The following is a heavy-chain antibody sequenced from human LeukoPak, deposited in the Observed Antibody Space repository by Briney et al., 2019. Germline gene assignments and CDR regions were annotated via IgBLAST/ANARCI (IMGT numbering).Heavy chain of an antibody. CDR2: THYTGET. J-gene: IGHJ4*02. Sequence: SETLSLTCNVSGDSLSGPYWNWIRQSPGRGLEWIGYTHYTGETNYNPSLKSRLTMSVDTSNNLVYLRLSSVTAADTAVYYCRRNLGSGSDHWGQGTLVTVSS. V-gene: IGHV4-59*11. CDR1: GDSLSGPY. CDR3: RRNLGSGSDH. D-gene: IGHD3-10*01.